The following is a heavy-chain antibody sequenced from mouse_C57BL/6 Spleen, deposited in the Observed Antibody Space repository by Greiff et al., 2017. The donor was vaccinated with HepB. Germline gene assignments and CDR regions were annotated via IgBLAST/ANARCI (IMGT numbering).Heavy chain of an antibody. Sequence: EVQVVESGGDLVKPGGSLKLSCAASGFTFSSYGMSWVRQTPDKRLEWVATISSGGSYTYYPDSVKGRFTISRDNAKNTLYLQMSSLKSEDTAMYYGARQGDYDEGYFDVWGTGTTVTVSS. CDR3: ARQGDYDEGYFDV. CDR1: GFTFSSYG. V-gene: IGHV5-6*01. J-gene: IGHJ1*03. D-gene: IGHD2-4*01. CDR2: ISSGGSYT.